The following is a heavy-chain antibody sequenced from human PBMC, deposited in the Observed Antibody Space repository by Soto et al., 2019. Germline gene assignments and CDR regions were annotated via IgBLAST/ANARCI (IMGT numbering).Heavy chain of an antibody. CDR3: VREEGGGYDHRWFDP. D-gene: IGHD5-12*01. CDR1: GGSISSGGLY. CDR2: IFYSGST. J-gene: IGHJ5*02. V-gene: IGHV4-31*03. Sequence: QVQLQESGPGLVEPSQTLSLTCTVSGGSISSGGLYWTWILQHPGKGLEWIGYIFYSGSTSYNPSLKSRVSISVDTSKNRFSLKLSSVTAADTAVYYCVREEGGGYDHRWFDPWGQGTLVTVSS.